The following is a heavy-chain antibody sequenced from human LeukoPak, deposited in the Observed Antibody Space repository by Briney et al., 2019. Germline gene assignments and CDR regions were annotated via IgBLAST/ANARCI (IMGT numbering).Heavy chain of an antibody. CDR3: AREGREPDDYGDYFDYYYYYMDV. CDR1: GGSFSGYY. CDR2: INHSGST. J-gene: IGHJ6*03. V-gene: IGHV4-34*01. D-gene: IGHD4-17*01. Sequence: PSETLSLTCAVYGGSFSGYYWSWIRQPPGKGLEWIGEINHSGSTNYNPSLKSRVTISVDTSKNQFSLKLSSVTAADTAVYYCAREGREPDDYGDYFDYYYYYMDVWGKGTTVTISS.